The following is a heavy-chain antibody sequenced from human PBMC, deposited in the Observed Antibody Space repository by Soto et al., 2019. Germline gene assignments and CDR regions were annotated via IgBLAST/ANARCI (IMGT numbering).Heavy chain of an antibody. Sequence: SETLSLTCTVSGGSISSGDYYWSWIRQPPGKGLEWIGYIYYSGSTYYNPSLKSRVTISVDTSKNQFSLKLSSVTAADTAVYYCARGQMGSWYTLGYYYGMDVWGQGTTVTVS. CDR1: GGSISSGDYY. CDR2: IYYSGST. V-gene: IGHV4-30-4*01. J-gene: IGHJ6*02. D-gene: IGHD6-13*01. CDR3: ARGQMGSWYTLGYYYGMDV.